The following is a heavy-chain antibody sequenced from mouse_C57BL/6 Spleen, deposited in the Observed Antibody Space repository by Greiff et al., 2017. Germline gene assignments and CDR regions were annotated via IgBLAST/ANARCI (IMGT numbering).Heavy chain of an antibody. CDR2: INPGSGGT. CDR3: ARSHYYGSRGAMDY. CDR1: GYAFTNYL. D-gene: IGHD1-1*01. V-gene: IGHV1-54*01. J-gene: IGHJ4*01. Sequence: VQLQQSGAELVRPGTSVKVSCKASGYAFTNYLIEWVKQRPGQGLEWIGVINPGSGGTNYNEKFKGKATLTADKSSSTAYRQLSSLTAEDAAVYFCARSHYYGSRGAMDYWGQGTSVTVSS.